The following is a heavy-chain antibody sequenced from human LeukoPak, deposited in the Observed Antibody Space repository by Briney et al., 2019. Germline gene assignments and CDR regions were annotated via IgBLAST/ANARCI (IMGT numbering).Heavy chain of an antibody. J-gene: IGHJ4*02. D-gene: IGHD4-17*01. CDR3: ARGLDGDYRNY. Sequence: ASVKVSCKASGGTFSSYAISWVRQAPGQGLEWMGGIIPIFGTANYAQKFQGRVTVTADESTSTAYMELSSLRSEDTAVYYCARGLDGDYRNYWGQGTLVTVSS. CDR1: GGTFSSYA. V-gene: IGHV1-69*13. CDR2: IIPIFGTA.